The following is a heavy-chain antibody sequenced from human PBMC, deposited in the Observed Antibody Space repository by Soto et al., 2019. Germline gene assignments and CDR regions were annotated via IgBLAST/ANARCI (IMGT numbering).Heavy chain of an antibody. D-gene: IGHD6-19*01. J-gene: IGHJ4*02. CDR1: GGSFSNYI. CDR3: ARGLFGQQWLVGFDT. CDR2: TIPMFATA. Sequence: VHLVQSGAEVKKPGSSVKVSCKASGGSFSNYIFACVRQAPGQGLEWMGGTIPMFATAQYAQKLQGRVTITADESTSTVYMDLTSLTSDDMAVYYCARGLFGQQWLVGFDTWGQGTLVTVSS. V-gene: IGHV1-69*01.